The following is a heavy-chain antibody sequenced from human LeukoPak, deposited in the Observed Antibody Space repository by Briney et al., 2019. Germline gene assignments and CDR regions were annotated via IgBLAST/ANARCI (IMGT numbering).Heavy chain of an antibody. CDR1: GFTFSTIG. CDR2: IHPSGVNT. J-gene: IGHJ4*02. Sequence: GGSLRLSCEASGFTFSTIGMAWVRQPPGKGLEWVSSIHPSGVNTHYADSVKGRFTISRDNSKNTLYLQMNSLRAEDTAVYYCATYQLLTTPDYWGQGTLVTVSS. CDR3: ATYQLLTTPDY. D-gene: IGHD2-2*01. V-gene: IGHV3-23*05.